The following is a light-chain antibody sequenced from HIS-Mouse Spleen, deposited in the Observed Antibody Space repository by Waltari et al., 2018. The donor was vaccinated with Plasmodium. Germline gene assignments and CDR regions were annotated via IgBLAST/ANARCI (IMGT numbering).Light chain of an antibody. J-gene: IGKJ4*01. CDR1: QSVSSY. CDR3: QQRSNCAPRT. CDR2: DAS. Sequence: EIVLTQSPATWSLSPGERATLPCRASQSVSSYLAWYQQKPGQAPRLLIYDASNRATGIPARFSGSGSGTDFTLTISSLEPEDFAVYYCQQRSNCAPRTFGGGTKVEIK. V-gene: IGKV3-11*01.